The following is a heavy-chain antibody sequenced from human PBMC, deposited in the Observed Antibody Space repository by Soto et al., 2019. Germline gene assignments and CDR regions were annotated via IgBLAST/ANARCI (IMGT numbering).Heavy chain of an antibody. Sequence: QITLKESGPPLVKPTQTLTLTCTFSGFSLSTNGVGVGWIRQPPGKALEWLALIYWDDSKEYSPSLKSRLTITEDTSRNQVVLTMTNMDPVDTTTYYCAKKGGGDYILGYWGQGTLVTVSS. J-gene: IGHJ4*02. CDR1: GFSLSTNGVG. D-gene: IGHD4-17*01. CDR3: AKKGGGDYILGY. V-gene: IGHV2-5*02. CDR2: IYWDDSK.